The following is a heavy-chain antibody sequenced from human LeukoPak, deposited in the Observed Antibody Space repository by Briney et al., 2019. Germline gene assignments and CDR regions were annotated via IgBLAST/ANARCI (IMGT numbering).Heavy chain of an antibody. CDR2: ISAYNGNT. J-gene: IGHJ6*02. Sequence: ASVRVSSKASGYTFTNYGITWVRQAPGQGLEWMGWISAYNGNTNYTQKLQGTVTLTTDTSTSTAYMELRSLRSDDTAVYHCARDPKWEGWNTEGRVMDVWGQGTTVTVSS. CDR3: ARDPKWEGWNTEGRVMDV. D-gene: IGHD1-26*01. V-gene: IGHV1-18*01. CDR1: GYTFTNYG.